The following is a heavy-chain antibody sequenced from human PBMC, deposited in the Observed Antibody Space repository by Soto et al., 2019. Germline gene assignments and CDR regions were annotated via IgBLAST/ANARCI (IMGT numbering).Heavy chain of an antibody. CDR2: ISSSSSYI. V-gene: IGHV3-21*01. D-gene: IGHD1-26*01. CDR3: ARGSYNENAFDI. Sequence: GXLRLSCAASGLTFSSYSMNWVRQAPGKGLEWVSSISSSSSYIYYADSVKGRFTISRDNAKNSLYLQMNSLRAEDTAVYYCARGSYNENAFDIWGQGTMVTAS. CDR1: GLTFSSYS. J-gene: IGHJ3*02.